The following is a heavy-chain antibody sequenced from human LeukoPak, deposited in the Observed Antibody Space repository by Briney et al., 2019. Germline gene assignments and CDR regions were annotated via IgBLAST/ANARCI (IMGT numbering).Heavy chain of an antibody. V-gene: IGHV1-18*01. CDR2: ISGYNNKT. CDR1: GYTFTNFG. D-gene: IGHD1-26*01. CDR3: ARAFYSGSYFVTDYYYYYMDV. Sequence: ASVKVSCKASGYTFTNFGITWIRQAPGQGLEWMGWISGYNNKTNYSQKLQGRVTMTTDTSTSTAYMELRSLGSDDTAVYYCARAFYSGSYFVTDYYYYYMDVWGKGTTVTVSS. J-gene: IGHJ6*03.